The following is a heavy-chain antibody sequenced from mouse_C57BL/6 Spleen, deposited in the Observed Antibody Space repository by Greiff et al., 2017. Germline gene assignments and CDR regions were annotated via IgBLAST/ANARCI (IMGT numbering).Heavy chain of an antibody. D-gene: IGHD1-1*01. J-gene: IGHJ1*03. V-gene: IGHV1-55*01. CDR3: ARRVYGSSAWWYFDV. Sequence: QVQLQQPGAELVKPGASVKMSCTASGYTFTSYWITWVKQRPGQGLEWIGDIYPGSGSTNYNEKFKSKATLTVDTSSSTAYMQLSSLTSEDSAVYYCARRVYGSSAWWYFDVWGTGTTVTVSS. CDR2: IYPGSGST. CDR1: GYTFTSYW.